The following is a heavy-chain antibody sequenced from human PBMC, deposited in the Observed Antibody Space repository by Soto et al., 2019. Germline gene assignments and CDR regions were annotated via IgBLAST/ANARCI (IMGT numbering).Heavy chain of an antibody. V-gene: IGHV3-48*02. CDR2: ISSSSYTI. Sequence: GGSLRLSCTASGFTFNTYNMNWVRQAPGKGLEWVSYISSSSYTIKYADSVEGRFTVSRDNGKKSLYLQMNSLRDEDTAVYFCAREISLSAGSYFDYWGQGTLVTVS. J-gene: IGHJ4*02. CDR1: GFTFNTYN. CDR3: AREISLSAGSYFDY. D-gene: IGHD3-10*01.